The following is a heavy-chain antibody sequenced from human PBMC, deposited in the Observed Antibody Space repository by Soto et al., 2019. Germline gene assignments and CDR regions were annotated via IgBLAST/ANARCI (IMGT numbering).Heavy chain of an antibody. Sequence: QITLKESGPTLVKPTQTLTLTCTFSGFSLSTSGVGVGWIRQPPGKALEWLALLYWDNDKRYSPSLQNRLTITKDTSKNPVVLTMSNMDPVNTATYYCVHSRCGGDCLQSYPSHYYYGMDVWGQGTTVTVSS. CDR2: LYWDNDK. D-gene: IGHD2-21*02. J-gene: IGHJ6*02. CDR3: VHSRCGGDCLQSYPSHYYYGMDV. V-gene: IGHV2-5*02. CDR1: GFSLSTSGVG.